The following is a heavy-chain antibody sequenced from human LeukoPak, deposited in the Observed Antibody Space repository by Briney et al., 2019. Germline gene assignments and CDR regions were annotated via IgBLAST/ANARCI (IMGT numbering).Heavy chain of an antibody. CDR1: GGTFSSYA. CDR2: IIPIFGTA. V-gene: IGHV1-69*05. Sequence: PVKVSCKASGGTFSSYAISWVRQAPGQGLEWMGRIIPIFGTANYAQKFQGRVTITTDESTSTAYMELSSLRSEDTAVYYCARDAVDYYDSSGFDYWGQGTLVTVSS. J-gene: IGHJ4*02. D-gene: IGHD3-22*01. CDR3: ARDAVDYYDSSGFDY.